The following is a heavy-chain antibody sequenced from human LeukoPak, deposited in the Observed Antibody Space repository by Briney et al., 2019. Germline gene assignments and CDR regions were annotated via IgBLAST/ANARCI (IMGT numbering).Heavy chain of an antibody. Sequence: GGSLRLSCAASGFTFSSYSMNWVRQAPGKGLEWVSSIGGRNGYTYYANSVKGRFTISRDNAKNSLYLQMNGLRAEDTAVYYCARTAIGYSDSSGYYFDYWGQGTLVTVSS. V-gene: IGHV3-21*01. D-gene: IGHD3-22*01. J-gene: IGHJ4*02. CDR2: IGGRNGYT. CDR3: ARTAIGYSDSSGYYFDY. CDR1: GFTFSSYS.